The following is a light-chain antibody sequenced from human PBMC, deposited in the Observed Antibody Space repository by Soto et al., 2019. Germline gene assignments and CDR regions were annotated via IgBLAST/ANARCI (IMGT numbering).Light chain of an antibody. Sequence: DIVMPQSPLSLPVTPGEPASISCRSSQSLLHSNGYNYLDWYLQKPGQSPQLLIYLGSNRASGVPDRFSGSGSGTDFTLKTSRVDAEDVGVYYCMQALQTSITFGQGTPLEI. CDR1: QSLLHSNGYNY. CDR2: LGS. J-gene: IGKJ5*01. CDR3: MQALQTSIT. V-gene: IGKV2-28*01.